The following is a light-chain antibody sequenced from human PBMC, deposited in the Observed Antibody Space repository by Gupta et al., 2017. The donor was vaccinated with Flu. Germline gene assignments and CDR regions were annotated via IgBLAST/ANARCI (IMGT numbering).Light chain of an antibody. Sequence: QLVLTPSPSASASLAASVKLTCTLSNGHSDYAIEWHQRQPEKGPRYLKKVNSDGSHSKGDGVPDRFSGSSAGAARYPTISSLQSDDEADYYCQTWGTGINWVFGGGSQLTVL. J-gene: IGLJ3*02. CDR1: NGHSDYA. CDR2: VNSDGSH. CDR3: QTWGTGINWV. V-gene: IGLV4-69*01.